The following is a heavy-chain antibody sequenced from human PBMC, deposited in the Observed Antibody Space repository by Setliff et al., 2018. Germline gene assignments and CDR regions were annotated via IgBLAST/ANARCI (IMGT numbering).Heavy chain of an antibody. Sequence: TSETLSLTCTVSGDSISRYYWSLIRQPPGKGLEWIGYIQNGANTKYNPSLGSRITMSVDTSKNHFSLKLSSVTAADTAVYYCARDQYTSGWYGPPESYFDCWGRVILVTVSS. V-gene: IGHV4-59*01. CDR1: GDSISRYY. D-gene: IGHD6-19*01. J-gene: IGHJ4*01. CDR2: IQNGANT. CDR3: ARDQYTSGWYGPPESYFDC.